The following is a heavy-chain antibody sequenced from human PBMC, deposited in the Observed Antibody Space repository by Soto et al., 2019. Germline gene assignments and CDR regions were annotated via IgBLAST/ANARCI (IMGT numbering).Heavy chain of an antibody. CDR2: ISAYNGNT. Sequence: ASVKVSWKASGYTFTKFHIHWVRQAPGQGLEWMGWISAYNGNTNYAQKLQGRVTMTTDTSTSTAYMELRSLRSDDTAVYYCASHLYSSGWFSFDYWGQGTLVTVSS. CDR1: GYTFTKFH. J-gene: IGHJ4*02. CDR3: ASHLYSSGWFSFDY. V-gene: IGHV1-18*01. D-gene: IGHD6-19*01.